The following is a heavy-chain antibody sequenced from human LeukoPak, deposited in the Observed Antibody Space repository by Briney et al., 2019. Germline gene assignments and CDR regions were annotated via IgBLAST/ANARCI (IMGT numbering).Heavy chain of an antibody. CDR3: ARVVGGNYYGSETDDY. J-gene: IGHJ4*02. D-gene: IGHD3-10*01. V-gene: IGHV1-2*06. Sequence: ASVKVSCKASGYTFTGFYMHWVRQAPGQGLEWMGRINPNSGGTNYAQKFQGRVTMTRDTSISTAYTELSSLRSDDTAVYYCARVVGGNYYGSETDDYWGQGTLVTVSS. CDR1: GYTFTGFY. CDR2: INPNSGGT.